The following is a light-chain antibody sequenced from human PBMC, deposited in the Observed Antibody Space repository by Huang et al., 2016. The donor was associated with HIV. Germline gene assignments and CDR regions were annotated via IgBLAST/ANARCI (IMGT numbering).Light chain of an antibody. CDR3: QQYDDWPRT. Sequence: EIVMTQSPVTLSASPGERVTLSCRASQSVRSDLAWYQQTPGQAPRLLIYGASIRATGVPARVSGSGSGSEFTLTISGLQSEDFAVYYCQQYDDWPRTFGQGTKVEIK. CDR2: GAS. V-gene: IGKV3-15*01. CDR1: QSVRSD. J-gene: IGKJ1*01.